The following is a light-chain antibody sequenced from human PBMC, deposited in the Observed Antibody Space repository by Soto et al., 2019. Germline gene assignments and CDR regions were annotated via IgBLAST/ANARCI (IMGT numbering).Light chain of an antibody. V-gene: IGKV1-39*01. CDR2: GAS. CDR1: QSISSW. Sequence: IQMTQSPSSLSASVGDRVTITCRASQSISSWLAWYQQKPGKAPKLLIYGASSLQTGVPSRFSGSGSGTDFTLTISSLQPEDFATYYCQQSSSPLWGTCGQGTKGDIK. J-gene: IGKJ1*01. CDR3: QQSSSPLWGT.